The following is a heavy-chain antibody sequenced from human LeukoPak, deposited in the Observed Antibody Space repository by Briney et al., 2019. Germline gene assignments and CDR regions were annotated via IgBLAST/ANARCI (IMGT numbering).Heavy chain of an antibody. V-gene: IGHV4-34*01. Sequence: PSETLSLTCAVYGGSFSGYYWSWIRQPPGKGLEWIGEINHSGSTNYNPSLKSRVTISVDTSKNQFSLKLSSVTAADTAVYYCARARGYMYYDFWSGYSYFDYWGQGTLVTVSS. J-gene: IGHJ4*02. D-gene: IGHD3-3*01. CDR1: GGSFSGYY. CDR2: INHSGST. CDR3: ARARGYMYYDFWSGYSYFDY.